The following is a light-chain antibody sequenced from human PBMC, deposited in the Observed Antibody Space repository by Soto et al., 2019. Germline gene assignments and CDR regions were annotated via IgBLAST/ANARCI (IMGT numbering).Light chain of an antibody. V-gene: IGKV1-39*01. CDR3: QQSSSTPRT. J-gene: IGKJ2*01. CDR2: TAS. CDR1: QSINRY. Sequence: DIQMTQSPSSLSASVGDRVTITCRASQSINRYLNWYQQKPGKAPKLLIYTASSLQSGVPSRFSGSGSGTDFTLTINSLQPEDFATYYCQQSSSTPRTFGQGTKLEIK.